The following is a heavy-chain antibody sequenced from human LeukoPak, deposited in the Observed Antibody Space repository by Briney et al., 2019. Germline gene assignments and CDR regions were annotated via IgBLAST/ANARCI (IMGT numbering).Heavy chain of an antibody. Sequence: KPSETPSLTFAVSGYSISSGYYWGWIRAPPGKGLEWIGSIYHSGSTYYNPSLKSRVTISVDTSKNQFSLKLSSVTAADTAVYYCARHKEFAFDYWGQGTLVTVSS. V-gene: IGHV4-38-2*01. J-gene: IGHJ4*02. CDR2: IYHSGST. CDR1: GYSISSGYY. CDR3: ARHKEFAFDY.